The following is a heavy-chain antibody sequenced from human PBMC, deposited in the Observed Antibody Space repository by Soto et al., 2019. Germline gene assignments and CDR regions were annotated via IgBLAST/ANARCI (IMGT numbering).Heavy chain of an antibody. Sequence: SETLSLTCTVSGGSISSHYWSWIRQPPGKGLEWIGYIYYSGRTNYNPSLKSRVTISVDTSKNQFSLKLSSVTAADTAVYYCARGVRYFDWLLPFYLDYWGQGTPVTVSS. D-gene: IGHD3-9*01. CDR2: IYYSGRT. CDR1: GGSISSHY. J-gene: IGHJ4*02. CDR3: ARGVRYFDWLLPFYLDY. V-gene: IGHV4-59*08.